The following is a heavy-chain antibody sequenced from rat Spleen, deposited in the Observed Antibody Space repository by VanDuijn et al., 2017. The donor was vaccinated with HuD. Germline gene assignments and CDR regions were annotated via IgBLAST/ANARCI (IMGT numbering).Heavy chain of an antibody. V-gene: IGHV5-22*01. J-gene: IGHJ3*01. CDR2: ISNDGSST. CDR3: ARHRAYWFSY. Sequence: EVQLVESDGGLVQPGRSLKLSCAASGFTFSDYYMAWVRQVPTKGLEWVATISNDGSSTYYGDSVKGRFTISRDNARTTLYLQMNSLRSEDTATYYCARHRAYWFSYWGQGTLVTVSS. CDR1: GFTFSDYY.